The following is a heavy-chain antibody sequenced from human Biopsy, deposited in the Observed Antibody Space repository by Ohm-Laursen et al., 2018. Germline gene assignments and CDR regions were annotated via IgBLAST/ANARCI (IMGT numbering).Heavy chain of an antibody. V-gene: IGHV1-69*06. CDR2: IIPLFGTT. D-gene: IGHD3-9*01. J-gene: IGHJ1*01. Sequence: SSVKVSCKTSGGTFSDYAISWLRQAPGQGLEWMGGIIPLFGTTNYAQKFQGRVTITADKSTGTAYMDLSSLRSDDTAVYYCATKLTGYFHHWGQGTLVIVSS. CDR3: ATKLTGYFHH. CDR1: GGTFSDYA.